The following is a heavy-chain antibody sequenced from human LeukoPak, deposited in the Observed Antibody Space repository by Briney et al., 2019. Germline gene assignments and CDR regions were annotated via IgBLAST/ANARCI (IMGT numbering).Heavy chain of an antibody. D-gene: IGHD2-15*01. CDR2: IYYSGST. CDR1: GGSISSSSYY. J-gene: IGHJ5*02. Sequence: SETLSLTCTVSGGSISSSSYYWGWIRQPPGKGLEWIGTIYYSGSTYYNPSLKSRVTISVDTSKNQFSLKLSSVTAADTAVYYCARLIQRSSEDIVVVVAAGNYNWFDPWGQGTLVTVSS. V-gene: IGHV4-39*01. CDR3: ARLIQRSSEDIVVVVAAGNYNWFDP.